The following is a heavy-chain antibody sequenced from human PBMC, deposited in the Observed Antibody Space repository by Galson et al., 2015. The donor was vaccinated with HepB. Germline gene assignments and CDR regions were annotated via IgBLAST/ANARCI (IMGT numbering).Heavy chain of an antibody. CDR2: TSTNSRYI. J-gene: IGHJ5*02. V-gene: IGHV3-21*01. D-gene: IGHD4-17*01. CDR3: ARLDYGDYGPARFDP. Sequence: SLRLSCAASGFTFSSYSMNWVRQAPGKGLEWVSSTSTNSRYIYYADSVKGRFTISRDNAKKSLYLQMNSLRAEDTAVYYCARLDYGDYGPARFDPWGQGTLVTVPS. CDR1: GFTFSSYS.